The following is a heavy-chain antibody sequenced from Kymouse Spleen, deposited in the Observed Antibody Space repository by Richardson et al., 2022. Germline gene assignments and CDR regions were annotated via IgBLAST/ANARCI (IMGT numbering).Heavy chain of an antibody. J-gene: IGHJ4*02. CDR1: GFTFSGSA. D-gene: IGHD4-17*01. CDR3: TPTVTTPYFDY. CDR2: IRSKANSYAT. Sequence: EVQLVESGGGLVQPGGSLKLSCAASGFTFSGSAMHWVRQASGKGLEWVGRIRSKANSYATAYAASVKGRFTISRDDSKNTAYLQMNSLKTEDTAVYYCTPTVTTPYFDYWGQGTLVTVSS. V-gene: IGHV3-73*02.